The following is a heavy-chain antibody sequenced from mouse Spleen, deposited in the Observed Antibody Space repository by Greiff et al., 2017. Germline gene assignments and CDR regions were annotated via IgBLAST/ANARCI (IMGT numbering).Heavy chain of an antibody. Sequence: QVQLQQSGPELAKPGASVKISCKASGYAFSSSWMNWVKQRPGQGLEWIGRIYPGDGDTNYNGKFKGKATLTADKSSSTAYMQLSSLTSEDSAVYFCARRGYGNAAWFAYWGQGTLVTVSA. CDR1: GYAFSSSW. CDR3: ARRGYGNAAWFAY. J-gene: IGHJ3*01. V-gene: IGHV1-82*01. D-gene: IGHD2-10*02. CDR2: IYPGDGDT.